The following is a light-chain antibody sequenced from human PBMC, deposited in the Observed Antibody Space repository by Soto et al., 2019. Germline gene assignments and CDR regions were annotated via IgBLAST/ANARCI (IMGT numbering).Light chain of an antibody. CDR2: EVS. V-gene: IGLV2-14*01. CDR1: SSDIGGYDY. Sequence: QSALTQPASVSGSPGQSITISCTGTSSDIGGYDYVSWYQQHPGKAPKLMIYEVSNRPSGISNRFSGSKSGSTASLTISGLLAEDEADYYCSSYTATNTDVFGTGTKLTVL. CDR3: SSYTATNTDV. J-gene: IGLJ1*01.